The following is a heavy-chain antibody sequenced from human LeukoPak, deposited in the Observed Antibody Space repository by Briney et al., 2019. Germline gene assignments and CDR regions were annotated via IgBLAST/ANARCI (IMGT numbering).Heavy chain of an antibody. CDR3: ARSGYYGDGDYFDY. V-gene: IGHV4-34*01. CDR1: GGSFSGYY. Sequence: SETLSLTCAVYGGSFSGYYWSWIRQPPGKGLEWLGNIYYTGTTYYNPSLKSRVTISVDTSKNQFSLKLSSVTAADTAVYYCARSGYYGDGDYFDYWGQGTLVTVSS. D-gene: IGHD4-17*01. J-gene: IGHJ4*02. CDR2: IYYTGTT.